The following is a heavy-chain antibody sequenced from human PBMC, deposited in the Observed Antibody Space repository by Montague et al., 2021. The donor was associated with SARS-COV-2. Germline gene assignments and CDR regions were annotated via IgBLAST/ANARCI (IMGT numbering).Heavy chain of an antibody. V-gene: IGHV3-33*05. CDR1: GFTFSSYG. D-gene: IGHD3-10*01. Sequence: SLRLSCAASGFTFSSYGMHWVRQAPGKGLEWVAVISYDGSNKYYADSVKGRFTISRDNSKNTLYLQMSSLRAEDTAVYYCARGPVLLWFGELLSPPTDYWGQGTLVTVSS. J-gene: IGHJ4*02. CDR2: ISYDGSNK. CDR3: ARGPVLLWFGELLSPPTDY.